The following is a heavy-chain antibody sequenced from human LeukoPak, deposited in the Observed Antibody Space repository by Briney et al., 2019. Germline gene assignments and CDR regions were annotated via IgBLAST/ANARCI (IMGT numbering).Heavy chain of an antibody. J-gene: IGHJ4*02. D-gene: IGHD5-24*01. V-gene: IGHV3-21*01. CDR2: ISSSSYI. CDR1: GFTFSSYS. CDR3: ARDGYNYPSYFDY. Sequence: PGGSLRLSCAASGFTFSSYSMNWVRQAPGKGLEWVSSISSSSYIYYADSVKGRFTISRDNAKNSLYLQMNSLRAEDTAVYYCARDGYNYPSYFDYWGQGTLVTVSS.